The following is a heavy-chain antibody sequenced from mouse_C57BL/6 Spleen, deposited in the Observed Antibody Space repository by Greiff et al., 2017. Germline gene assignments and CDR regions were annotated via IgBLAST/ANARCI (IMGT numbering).Heavy chain of an antibody. CDR2: IYPGSGIT. CDR1: AYPFTSYW. CDR3: ARGGDYDDAMDY. D-gene: IGHD2-4*01. Sequence: QVQLQQPGAELVQLVASVKMSCKASAYPFTSYWITWVKQRPGQGLEWIGDIYPGSGITNYNEKFNSKATLTVDTSSSTAYMQLSSLTSEDAAVYYCARGGDYDDAMDYWGQGTSVTVSS. J-gene: IGHJ4*01. V-gene: IGHV1-55*01.